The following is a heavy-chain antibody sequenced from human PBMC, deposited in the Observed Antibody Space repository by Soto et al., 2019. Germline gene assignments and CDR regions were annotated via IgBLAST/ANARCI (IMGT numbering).Heavy chain of an antibody. V-gene: IGHV3-23*01. CDR1: GFTFSSYA. Sequence: EVQLLESGGGLVQPGGSLRLSCAASGFTFSSYAMSWVRQAPGKGLEWVSAISGSGGSTYYADSVKGRFTISRDNSKNKLYLQRNSLRAEDTAVYYCAKPLRDYYGSGSSYWGKGTLVTVSS. CDR2: ISGSGGST. J-gene: IGHJ4*02. D-gene: IGHD3-10*01. CDR3: AKPLRDYYGSGSSY.